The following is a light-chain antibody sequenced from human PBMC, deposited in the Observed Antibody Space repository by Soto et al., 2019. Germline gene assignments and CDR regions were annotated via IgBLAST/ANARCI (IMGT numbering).Light chain of an antibody. CDR2: AAS. CDR1: QGISSY. V-gene: IGKV1-9*01. Sequence: DIQLTQSPSFLSASVGDRVTITCRASQGISSYLAWYQQKPGKAPKLLIYAASTLQSGVPSRFSGSGSGTEFTLTISSLQPEDFATYYCQQLNSYLYTFGQGTKWEIK. J-gene: IGKJ2*01. CDR3: QQLNSYLYT.